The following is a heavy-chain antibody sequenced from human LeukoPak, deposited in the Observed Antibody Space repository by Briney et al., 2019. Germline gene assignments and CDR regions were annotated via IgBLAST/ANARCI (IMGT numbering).Heavy chain of an antibody. J-gene: IGHJ6*03. CDR1: GFTFSDYY. V-gene: IGHV3-11*04. Sequence: PGGSLRLSCAASGFTFSDYYMSWIRQAPGKGLEWVSYISSSGSTIYYADSVKGRFTISRDNAKNSLYLQMNSLRAEDTAVYYCARLRPGNYYYYYMDVWGKGTTVTVSS. CDR2: ISSSGSTI. D-gene: IGHD6-13*01. CDR3: ARLRPGNYYYYYMDV.